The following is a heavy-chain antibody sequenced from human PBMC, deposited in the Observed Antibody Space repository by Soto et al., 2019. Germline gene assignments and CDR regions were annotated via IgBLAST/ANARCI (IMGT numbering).Heavy chain of an antibody. D-gene: IGHD5-12*01. CDR3: ARGEYSGYDYPSNYYYGMDV. J-gene: IGHJ6*02. CDR2: ISSSSSTI. V-gene: IGHV3-48*02. CDR1: GFTFSSYS. Sequence: XGSLILSFAAYGFTFSSYSMNWVRQAPGKGLEWVSYISSSSSTIYYADSVKGRFTISRDNAKNSLYLQMNSLRDEDTAVYYCARGEYSGYDYPSNYYYGMDVWGQGTTVTVSS.